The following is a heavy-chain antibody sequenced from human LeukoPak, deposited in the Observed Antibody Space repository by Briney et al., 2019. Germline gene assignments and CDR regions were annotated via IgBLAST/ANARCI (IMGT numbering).Heavy chain of an antibody. V-gene: IGHV3-23*01. CDR3: TKALVTMIFVVMDQYYFDY. CDR1: GLNFGTYA. CDR2: INAIGYST. D-gene: IGHD3-22*01. J-gene: IGHJ4*02. Sequence: GGSLRLSCAASGLNFGTYAISWDRQAPGKGLEWVSSINAIGYSTEYADSVKGRFTISRDNSQNTLYLQMNSLRAEDTAVYYCTKALVTMIFVVMDQYYFDYWGQGTQVTVSS.